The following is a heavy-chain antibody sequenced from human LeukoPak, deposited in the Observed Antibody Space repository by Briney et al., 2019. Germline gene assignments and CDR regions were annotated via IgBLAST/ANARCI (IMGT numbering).Heavy chain of an antibody. CDR3: ARDYYDFWSGPTQGFDS. J-gene: IGHJ5*01. CDR1: GYTFTSYA. V-gene: IGHV7-4-1*02. CDR2: INTNTGNP. D-gene: IGHD3-3*01. Sequence: ASVKVSCKASGYTFTSYAMNWVRQAPGQGLEWMGWINTNTGNPTYAQGFTGRFVFSLDTSVSTAYLQISSLKAEDTAVYYCARDYYDFWSGPTQGFDSWGQGTLVTVSS.